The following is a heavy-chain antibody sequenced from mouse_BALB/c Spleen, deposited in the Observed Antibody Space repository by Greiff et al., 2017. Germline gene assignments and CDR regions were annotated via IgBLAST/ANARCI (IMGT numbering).Heavy chain of an antibody. J-gene: IGHJ4*01. Sequence: EVQVVESGGGLVQPGGSLNLSCAASGFDFSRYWMSWARQAPGKGQEWIGEINPGSSTINYTPSLKDKFIISRDNAKNTLYLQMSKVRSEDTALYYCARRGGYDVFYAMDYWGQGTSVTVSS. CDR1: GFDFSRYW. V-gene: IGHV4-2*02. CDR3: ARRGGYDVFYAMDY. D-gene: IGHD2-14*01. CDR2: INPGSSTI.